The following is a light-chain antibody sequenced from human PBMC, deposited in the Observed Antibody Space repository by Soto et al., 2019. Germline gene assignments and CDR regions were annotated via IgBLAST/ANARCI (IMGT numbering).Light chain of an antibody. CDR1: ENIYTN. CDR3: QQYGFSTRT. V-gene: IGKV3-20*01. CDR2: GTS. Sequence: EIVMTQSPATLSVSPGERATLSCRASENIYTNLAWYQQKPGQAPRXXIHGTSSRETGIPDRFSGSGAGTEFTLTISRLEPEDFAVYYCQQYGFSTRTFGQGTKVDIK. J-gene: IGKJ1*01.